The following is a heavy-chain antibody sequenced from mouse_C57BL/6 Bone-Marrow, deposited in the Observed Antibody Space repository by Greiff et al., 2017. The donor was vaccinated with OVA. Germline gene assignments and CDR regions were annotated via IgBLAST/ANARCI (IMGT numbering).Heavy chain of an antibody. V-gene: IGHV14-4*01. CDR1: GFTFTDDY. CDR2: INPENGYT. D-gene: IGHD2-4*01. CDR3: TGDYDYDGDYLDY. J-gene: IGHJ2*01. Sequence: EVQLMESGAELVRPGASVKLSCTASGFTFTDDYMHWVKQRPEQGLEWIGWINPENGYTEYASKFQGKATLTADTSSNTAYLQLSSLTSEDTAVDYGTGDYDYDGDYLDYWGQGTTLTVSS.